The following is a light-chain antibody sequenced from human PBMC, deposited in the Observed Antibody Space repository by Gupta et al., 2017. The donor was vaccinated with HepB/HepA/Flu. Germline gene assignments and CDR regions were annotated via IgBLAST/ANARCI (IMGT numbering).Light chain of an antibody. V-gene: IGLV3-1*01. CDR2: QDN. CDR3: QAWDSTTWV. CDR1: KLGDKY. J-gene: IGLJ1*01. Sequence: SYELTPPPSVSVCPGQTASITCSGDKLGDKYVFWYQQKPGQSPVLIMSQDNKRPSGIPERFSGSNSGNTATLAISGTQATDEADYYCQAWDSTTWVFGTGTKVTVL.